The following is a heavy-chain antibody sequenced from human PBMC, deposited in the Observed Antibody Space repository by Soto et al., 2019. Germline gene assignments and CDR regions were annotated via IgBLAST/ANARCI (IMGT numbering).Heavy chain of an antibody. D-gene: IGHD3-10*01. CDR1: GGTFSSYA. CDR2: IIPIFGTA. V-gene: IGHV1-69*06. Sequence: QVQLVQSGAEVKKPGSSVKVSCKASGGTFSSYAISWVRQAPGQGLEWMGGIIPIFGTANYAQKFQGRVTITADKSTSTAYMELSSLRSEDTAVNYCASRITMVRGVIRYYYYGMDVWGQGTTVTVSS. CDR3: ASRITMVRGVIRYYYYGMDV. J-gene: IGHJ6*02.